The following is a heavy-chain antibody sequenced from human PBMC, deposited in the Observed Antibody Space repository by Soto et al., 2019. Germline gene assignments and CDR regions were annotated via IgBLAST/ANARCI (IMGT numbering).Heavy chain of an antibody. J-gene: IGHJ5*02. CDR3: ARDGPYYYGSGSSFNWFDP. V-gene: IGHV3-20*04. CDR2: INWNGGST. CDR1: GFTFDDYG. Sequence: EVQLEESGGGVVRPGGSLRLYCAASGFTFDDYGMSWVRQAPGKGLEWVSGINWNGGSTGYADSVKGRFTISRDNAKNSLYLQMNSLRAEDTALYYCARDGPYYYGSGSSFNWFDPWGQGTLVTVSS. D-gene: IGHD3-10*01.